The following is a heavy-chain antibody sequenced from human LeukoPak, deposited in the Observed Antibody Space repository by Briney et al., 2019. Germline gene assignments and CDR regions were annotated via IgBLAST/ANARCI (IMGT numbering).Heavy chain of an antibody. CDR2: ISFTGNT. J-gene: IGHJ4*02. D-gene: IGHD3-22*01. CDR1: GGSISGYY. V-gene: IGHV4-59*08. CDR3: ARSPPGWYYDNSGQYYFDT. Sequence: TSETLSLTCTVSGGSISGYYWSWIRQSPGKRLEWIAYISFTGNTNYNPSLKSRVTISLDTSKTHFSLTISSLTAADTAVYYCARSPPGWYYDNSGQYYFDTWGQGALVTVSS.